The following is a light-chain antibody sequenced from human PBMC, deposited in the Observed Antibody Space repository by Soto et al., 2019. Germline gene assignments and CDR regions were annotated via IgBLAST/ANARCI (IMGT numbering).Light chain of an antibody. Sequence: QSALTQPASVSGSPGQSITMSCTGTSSDVGGYNYVSWYQQHPGKAPKLMIYGVSNRPSGVDNRFSGSKSGNTASLTISGLQAEDEADYYCSSYTSSSTLYVFGTGTKVTVL. J-gene: IGLJ1*01. CDR2: GVS. V-gene: IGLV2-14*01. CDR1: SSDVGGYNY. CDR3: SSYTSSSTLYV.